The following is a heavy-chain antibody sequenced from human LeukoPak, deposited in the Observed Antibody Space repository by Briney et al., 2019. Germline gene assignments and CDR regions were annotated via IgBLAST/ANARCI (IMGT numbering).Heavy chain of an antibody. Sequence: ASVKVSCKASGYTFTSYDVNWVRQATGQGLEWMGWMNPNSGNTGLAQKFQGRVTLTRDTTLSTAYMELSNLRSDDTAVYYCARDEVVAAPNYFGMVVWGQGTTVSVSS. CDR1: GYTFTSYD. CDR2: MNPNSGNT. J-gene: IGHJ6*02. D-gene: IGHD2-15*01. V-gene: IGHV1-8*01. CDR3: ARDEVVAAPNYFGMVV.